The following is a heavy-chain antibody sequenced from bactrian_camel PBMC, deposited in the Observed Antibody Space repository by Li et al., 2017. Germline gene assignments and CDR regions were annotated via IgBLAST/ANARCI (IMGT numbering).Heavy chain of an antibody. CDR3: AATSTACSGTYSFIRKSAGLAYERNY. Sequence: DVQLVESGGGSVQAGGSLRLSCVASRGDNKCMGWFRQAPGKGLEWVSIMTSDGKTTNYADSVKGRFTISKDNAKKTMYLQMNNLTPEDTAMYYCAATSTACSGTYSFIRKSAGLAYERNYRGQGTQVTVS. J-gene: IGHJ4*01. CDR1: RGDNKC. D-gene: IGHD2*01. CDR2: MTSDGKTT. V-gene: IGHV3S36*01.